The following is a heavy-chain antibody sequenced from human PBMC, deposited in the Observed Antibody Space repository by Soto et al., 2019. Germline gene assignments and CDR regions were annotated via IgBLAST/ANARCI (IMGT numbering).Heavy chain of an antibody. V-gene: IGHV1-69*02. J-gene: IGHJ4*02. CDR1: GGTFSSYT. CDR3: ARDRVPHCSSTSCYNRFDY. Sequence: QVQLVQSGAEVKKPGSSVKVSCKASGGTFSSYTISWVRQAPGQGLEWMGRIIPILGIANYAQKFQGRVTXXXXXXXXXXXXXXXXXXXXXXXXXXXARDRVPHCSSTSCYNRFDYWGQGTLVTVSS. D-gene: IGHD2-2*01. CDR2: IIPILGIA.